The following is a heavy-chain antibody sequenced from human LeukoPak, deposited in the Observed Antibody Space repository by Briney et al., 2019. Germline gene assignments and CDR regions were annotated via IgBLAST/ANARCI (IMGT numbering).Heavy chain of an antibody. V-gene: IGHV3-23*01. CDR2: INGSGGST. CDR1: GFTFSSYA. J-gene: IGHJ4*02. Sequence: PGGSLRLSCAASGFTFSSYAMSWVRQAPGKGLEWVSAINGSGGSTYYADSVKGRFTISRDNSKNTLYLQMNSLRAEDTAVYYCATGAWELPCPLDYWGQGTLVTVSS. CDR3: ATGAWELPCPLDY. D-gene: IGHD1-26*01.